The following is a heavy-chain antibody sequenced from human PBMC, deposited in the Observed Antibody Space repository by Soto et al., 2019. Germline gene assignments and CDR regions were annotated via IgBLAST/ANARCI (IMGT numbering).Heavy chain of an antibody. Sequence: EVQLVQSGAEVKKPGESLRISCKGSGYSFTSYWISWVRQMPGKGLEWMGGIDASDSYTNYCPYFQGHVTISADKSISTAYLQWSSLKASDTAMYYCARLQAAAGDNDLTFDYWGHGALVTVSS. J-gene: IGHJ4*01. CDR3: ARLQAAAGDNDLTFDY. V-gene: IGHV5-10-1*01. CDR1: GYSFTSYW. CDR2: IDASDSYT. D-gene: IGHD6-13*01.